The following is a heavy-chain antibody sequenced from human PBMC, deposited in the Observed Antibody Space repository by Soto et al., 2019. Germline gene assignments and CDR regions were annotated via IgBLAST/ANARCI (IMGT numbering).Heavy chain of an antibody. J-gene: IGHJ6*03. Sequence: ASVKVSCKASGYTFTSYAINWVRQATGQGLEWMGWMNPNSGNTGYAQKFQGRVTMTRNTSISTAYMELSSLRSEDTAVYYCARYVAAHYYYYMDVWGKGTTVTVSS. CDR1: GYTFTSYA. CDR2: MNPNSGNT. CDR3: ARYVAAHYYYYMDV. D-gene: IGHD6-19*01. V-gene: IGHV1-8*01.